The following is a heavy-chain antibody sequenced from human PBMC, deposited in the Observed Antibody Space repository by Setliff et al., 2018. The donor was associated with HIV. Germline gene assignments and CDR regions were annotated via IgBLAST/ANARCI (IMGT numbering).Heavy chain of an antibody. CDR2: IYNSGNS. CDR1: GDSISNHY. J-gene: IGHJ4*02. V-gene: IGHV4-59*11. CDR3: ARGAGAFGAKLDS. Sequence: PSETLSLTCNVSGDSISNHYWNWIRQPPGKGLEWIATIYNSGNSVSNPSLKSRVTISVDTSKNQFSLKVSSVTAADTAVYFCARGAGAFGAKLDSWGQGSLVTVSS. D-gene: IGHD3-10*01.